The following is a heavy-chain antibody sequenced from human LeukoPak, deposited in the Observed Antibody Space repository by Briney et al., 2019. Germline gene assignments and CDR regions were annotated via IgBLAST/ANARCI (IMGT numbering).Heavy chain of an antibody. J-gene: IGHJ4*02. D-gene: IGHD6-13*01. V-gene: IGHV3-20*04. CDR2: ISWNSGSI. CDR1: GFGVSVNY. CDR3: AKTYSSSWYYFDY. Sequence: PGGSLRLSCAASGFGVSVNYMSWVRQAPGKGLEWVSGISWNSGSIGYADSVKGRFTISRDNAKNSLYLQMNSLRAEDTAVYYCAKTYSSSWYYFDYWGQGTLVTVSS.